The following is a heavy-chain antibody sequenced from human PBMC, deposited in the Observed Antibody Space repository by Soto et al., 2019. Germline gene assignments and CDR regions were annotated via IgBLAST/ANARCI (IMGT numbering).Heavy chain of an antibody. CDR2: IVPMLGSG. D-gene: IGHD1-1*01. CDR1: GGTFSSYA. CDR3: ARTRGGGGYNAAVDD. J-gene: IGHJ4*02. Sequence: QVQLVQSGAEVRKPGSSVKVSCKASGGTFSSYAISWVRQAPGQGLDWMGGIVPMLGSGNYAQKFEGRLTITADEYTRTAYRELSSLRSEDTAVYYCARTRGGGGYNAAVDDWGQGTLVTVSS. V-gene: IGHV1-69*12.